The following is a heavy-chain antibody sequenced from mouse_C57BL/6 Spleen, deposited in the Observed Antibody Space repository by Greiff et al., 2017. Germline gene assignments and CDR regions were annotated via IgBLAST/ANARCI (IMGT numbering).Heavy chain of an antibody. CDR2: INPGRGGT. D-gene: IGHD1-2*01. J-gene: IGHJ4*01. CDR1: GYAFTNYL. V-gene: IGHV1-54*01. Sequence: QVQLKQSGAELVRPGTSVKVSCKASGYAFTNYLIEWVKQRPGQGLEWLGVINPGRGGTNYNEKFKGKATLTADKSSSTAYMQLSSLTSEDSAVYFCAREDYYGTADYYAMDYWGQGTSVTVSS. CDR3: AREDYYGTADYYAMDY.